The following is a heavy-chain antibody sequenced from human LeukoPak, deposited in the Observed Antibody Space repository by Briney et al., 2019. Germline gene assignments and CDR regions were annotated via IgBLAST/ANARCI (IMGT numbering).Heavy chain of an antibody. CDR2: IYYSGDT. J-gene: IGHJ5*02. V-gene: IGHV4-61*01. Sequence: SETLSLTCTVSGGSVNSGSYYWGWSRQPPGKGLEWIAYIYYSGDTNYNPSLRSRATMSLDMSKNQFSLKLTSAIAADTAVYYCARGGRALQYFALGFDPWGQGTLVTVSS. D-gene: IGHD3-9*01. CDR1: GGSVNSGSYY. CDR3: ARGGRALQYFALGFDP.